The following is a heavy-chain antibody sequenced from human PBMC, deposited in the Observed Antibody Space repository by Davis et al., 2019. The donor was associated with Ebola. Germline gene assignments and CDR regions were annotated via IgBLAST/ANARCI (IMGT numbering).Heavy chain of an antibody. CDR2: IKEDGSEK. CDR3: ARALDCSGGSCYSEMFYYYFMDV. V-gene: IGHV3-7*01. J-gene: IGHJ6*02. D-gene: IGHD2-15*01. CDR1: GFTLSSYW. Sequence: GESLKISCAASGFTLSSYWMSWVRQAPGKGLEWVANIKEDGSEKYYVDSVKGRFTISRANAKNSLYLQMNSLRAEDTALYYCARALDCSGGSCYSEMFYYYFMDVWGQGTTVTVSS.